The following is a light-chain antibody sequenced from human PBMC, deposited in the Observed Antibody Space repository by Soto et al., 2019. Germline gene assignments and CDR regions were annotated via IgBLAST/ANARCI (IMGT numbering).Light chain of an antibody. CDR2: INSDGSH. V-gene: IGLV4-69*01. Sequence: QLVLTQSPSASASLGASVKLTCTLSSGHSTYAIAWHQQQSEKGPRFLMKINSDGSHSKGDGFFDRFSGSSSGAERHLTSSSLQSEDEAEYYCQSLGTGIQVFGGGTKLTVL. J-gene: IGLJ3*02. CDR3: QSLGTGIQV. CDR1: SGHSTYA.